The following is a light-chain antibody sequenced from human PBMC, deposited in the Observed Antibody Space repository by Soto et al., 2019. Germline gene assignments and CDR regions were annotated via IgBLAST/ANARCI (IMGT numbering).Light chain of an antibody. J-gene: IGLJ2*01. CDR1: SSNIGGTNY. V-gene: IGLV1-47*02. CDR2: SDN. CDR3: ASWDDRLGAVI. Sequence: QSVLTQPPSASGTPGQKVFISCSGSSSNIGGTNYAYWYQQLPGAAPKLLMHSDNLRPSGVPEGISGSKYGAAASLAISGLRSEDEAVYYCASWDDRLGAVIFGGGTNVTVL.